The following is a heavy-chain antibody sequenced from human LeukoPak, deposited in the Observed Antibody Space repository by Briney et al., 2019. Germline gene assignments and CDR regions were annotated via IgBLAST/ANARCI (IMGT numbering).Heavy chain of an antibody. CDR1: GYTFTGYY. J-gene: IGHJ4*02. Sequence: GASVKVSCKASGYTFTGYYMHWVRQAPGQGLEWVGWINPNSGGTNYAQKFQGRVTMTRDTSISTAYMELSRLRSDDTAVYYCARDAPYDFWSGYYYYFDYWGQGTLVTVSS. CDR3: ARDAPYDFWSGYYYYFDY. D-gene: IGHD3-3*01. V-gene: IGHV1-2*02. CDR2: INPNSGGT.